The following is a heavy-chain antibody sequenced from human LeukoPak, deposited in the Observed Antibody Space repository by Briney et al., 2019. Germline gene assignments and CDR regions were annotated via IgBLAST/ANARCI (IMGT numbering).Heavy chain of an antibody. Sequence: ESGPTLVKPTQTLTLTCTFSGFSLSTRGEGVGWIRQPQGKALEWLALIYWDDDKRYSPSLRSRLTITKDTSKNQVVLTMTNMDPVDTATYYCAYSPVPYYYGSGRFDSWGEGTLVTVSS. CDR2: IYWDDDK. CDR3: AYSPVPYYYGSGRFDS. V-gene: IGHV2-5*02. D-gene: IGHD3-10*01. J-gene: IGHJ4*02. CDR1: GFSLSTRGEG.